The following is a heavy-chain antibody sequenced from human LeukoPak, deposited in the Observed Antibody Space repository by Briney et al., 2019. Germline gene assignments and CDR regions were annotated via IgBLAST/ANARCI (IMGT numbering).Heavy chain of an antibody. J-gene: IGHJ4*02. Sequence: ASVKVSCKASGYTFTSYGISWVRQAPGQGLEWMGWISAYNGNTNYAQKLQGRVTMTTDTSTSTAYMELRSLRSDDTAVYYCARGRYYDSSGYRVYWGQGTLVTVSS. CDR2: ISAYNGNT. D-gene: IGHD3-22*01. V-gene: IGHV1-18*01. CDR1: GYTFTSYG. CDR3: ARGRYYDSSGYRVY.